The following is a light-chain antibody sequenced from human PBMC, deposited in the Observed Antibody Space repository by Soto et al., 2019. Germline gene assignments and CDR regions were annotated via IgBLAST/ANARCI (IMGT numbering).Light chain of an antibody. J-gene: IGKJ5*01. CDR1: QNINNY. Sequence: DIPMTPSPSSLSASVGDRGTITCQASQNINNYLNWYQQKPGRAPKLLIYDASNLEAGVPSRFRGSGSGTDFTFTISRLQPEDIATYYCQQYENLPTFGQGTRLEI. CDR2: DAS. V-gene: IGKV1-33*01. CDR3: QQYENLPT.